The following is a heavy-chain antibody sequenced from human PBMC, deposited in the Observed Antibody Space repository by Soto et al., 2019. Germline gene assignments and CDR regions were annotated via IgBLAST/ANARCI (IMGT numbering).Heavy chain of an antibody. J-gene: IGHJ4*02. Sequence: QLQLQESGPGLVKPSETLSLTCKVSGGSISSDNDYWGWIRQPPGKGLEWIGTIHYSGRTYYSPSLMRRVTMSVDTSKNQFSLNLTSLTAADAAVYYCSRRGRIVGATRGFDSWGQGTLVTVSS. V-gene: IGHV4-39*01. D-gene: IGHD1-26*01. CDR2: IHYSGRT. CDR3: SRRGRIVGATRGFDS. CDR1: GGSISSDNDY.